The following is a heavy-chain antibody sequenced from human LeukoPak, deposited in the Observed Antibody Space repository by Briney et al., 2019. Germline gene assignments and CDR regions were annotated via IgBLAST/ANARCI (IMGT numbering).Heavy chain of an antibody. V-gene: IGHV5-10-1*01. CDR3: ARATVTSFTFDY. J-gene: IGHJ4*02. CDR1: GYSFTSYW. D-gene: IGHD4-17*01. Sequence: PGESLKISCKGSGYSFTSYWISWVRQMPGKGLGWMGRIDPSDSYTNYSPSFQGHVTISADKSISTAYLQWSSLKASDTAMYYCARATVTSFTFDYWGQGTLVTVSS. CDR2: IDPSDSYT.